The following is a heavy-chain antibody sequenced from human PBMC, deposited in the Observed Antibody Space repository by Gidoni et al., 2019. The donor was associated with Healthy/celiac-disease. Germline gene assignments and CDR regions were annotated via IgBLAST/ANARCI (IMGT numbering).Heavy chain of an antibody. J-gene: IGHJ4*02. D-gene: IGHD2-21*01. Sequence: QVPLQQWGAGLLKPSETLSLTCAVYGGSFSGYYWSWIRQPPGKGLEWLGEINHSGSTNYNPSLKSRVTISVDTSKNQFSLKLSSVTAADTAVYYCARKARYSIDYWGQGTLVTVSS. CDR1: GGSFSGYY. CDR3: ARKARYSIDY. V-gene: IGHV4-34*01. CDR2: INHSGST.